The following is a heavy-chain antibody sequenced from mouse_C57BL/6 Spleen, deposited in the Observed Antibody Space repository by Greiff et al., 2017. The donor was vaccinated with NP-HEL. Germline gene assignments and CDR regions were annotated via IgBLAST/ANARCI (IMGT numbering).Heavy chain of an antibody. D-gene: IGHD4-1*01. CDR3: ARWEDSQYYFDY. V-gene: IGHV1-81*01. J-gene: IGHJ2*01. CDR2: IYPRSGNT. CDR1: GYTFTSYG. Sequence: VQLQQSGAELARPGASVKLSCKASGYTFTSYGIRWVKQRTGKGLEWIGEIYPRSGNTYYNEKIKGKATLTADKSSSTAYMELRSLTSEDSAVYFCARWEDSQYYFDYWGQGTTLTVSS.